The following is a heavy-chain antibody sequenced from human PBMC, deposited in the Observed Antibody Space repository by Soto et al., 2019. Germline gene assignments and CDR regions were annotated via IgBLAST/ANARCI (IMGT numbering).Heavy chain of an antibody. D-gene: IGHD2-15*01. CDR3: AREVCCGGSCYFPY. Sequence: QVQLVQSGAEVKKPGSSVKVSCKASGGTFSSYTISWVRQAPGQGLEWMGRIIAILGIANYAQKFQGRVTITTDNDTSTDYKELSSLRSEDTAVYYCAREVCCGGSCYFPYWGQGTLVTVSS. CDR1: GGTFSSYT. CDR2: IIAILGIA. J-gene: IGHJ4*02. V-gene: IGHV1-69*08.